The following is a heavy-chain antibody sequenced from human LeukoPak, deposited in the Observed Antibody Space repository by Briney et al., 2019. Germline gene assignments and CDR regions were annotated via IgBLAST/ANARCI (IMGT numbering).Heavy chain of an antibody. J-gene: IGHJ6*02. CDR1: GFPFGSYG. D-gene: IGHD6-19*01. CDR3: ARVQYYYYYYGMDV. V-gene: IGHV3-33*01. Sequence: GGPWKLTCAGSGFPFGSYGMHGARRAPGKGLEGVAFIWYDGSNKYYADSVKGRFTISRDNSKNTLYLQMNSLRAEDTAVYYCARVQYYYYYYGMDVWGQGTTVTVSS. CDR2: IWYDGSNK.